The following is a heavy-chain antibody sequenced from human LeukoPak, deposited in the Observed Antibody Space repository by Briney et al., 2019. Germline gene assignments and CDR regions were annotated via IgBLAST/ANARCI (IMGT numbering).Heavy chain of an antibody. CDR3: ASSASSSWYDHYYGMDV. CDR2: INPNSGGT. CDR1: GYTFTGYY. V-gene: IGHV1-2*02. J-gene: IGHJ6*02. D-gene: IGHD6-13*01. Sequence: ASVKVSCKASGYTFTGYYMHWVRQAPGQGLEWMGYINPNSGGTNYAQKFQGRVTMTRDTSISTPYMELSRLRSDDTAVYYCASSASSSWYDHYYGMDVWGQGTRVTVS.